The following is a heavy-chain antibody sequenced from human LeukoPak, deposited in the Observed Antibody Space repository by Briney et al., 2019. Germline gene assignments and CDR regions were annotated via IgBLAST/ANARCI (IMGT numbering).Heavy chain of an antibody. Sequence: GESLKISCKGSGYSFTSYWIGRVRQMPGKGLEWMGIIYPGDSDTRYSPPFQGQVTISADKSISTAYLQWSSLKASDTAMYYCARFMGTAYYAPGSDRPFDIWGQGTMVTVSS. CDR2: IYPGDSDT. CDR3: ARFMGTAYYAPGSDRPFDI. CDR1: GYSFTSYW. J-gene: IGHJ3*02. D-gene: IGHD3-3*01. V-gene: IGHV5-51*01.